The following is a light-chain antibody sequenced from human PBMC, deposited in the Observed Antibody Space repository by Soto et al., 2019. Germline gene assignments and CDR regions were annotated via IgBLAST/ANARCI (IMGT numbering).Light chain of an antibody. CDR2: NAY. CDR3: QQYDGSPRT. Sequence: EIVMTQSPATLSLSQGERATLSCRASQSVSSNYLAWYQQKPGQAPRLLIYNAYNRASGIPDRFSGSGSGTDFTLTISRLEPEDFVVYHCQQYDGSPRTFGQGTKVDIK. J-gene: IGKJ1*01. V-gene: IGKV3-20*01. CDR1: QSVSSNY.